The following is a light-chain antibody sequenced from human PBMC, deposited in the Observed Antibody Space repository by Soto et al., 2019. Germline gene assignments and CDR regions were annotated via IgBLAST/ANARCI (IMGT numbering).Light chain of an antibody. V-gene: IGKV3-20*01. CDR1: QSVSSSS. CDR2: AAS. J-gene: IGKJ2*01. Sequence: EIVLTQSPGTLSLSPGERATLSCRASQSVSSSSLAWYQQKPGQAPRLLIYAASSRATGIPDRFSGSGSGTDFTLTISRLEPEDFAVYYCQQYGSSPYTFGQGTTLEIK. CDR3: QQYGSSPYT.